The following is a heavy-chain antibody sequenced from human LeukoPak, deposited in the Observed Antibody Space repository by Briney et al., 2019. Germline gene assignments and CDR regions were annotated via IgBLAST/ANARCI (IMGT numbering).Heavy chain of an antibody. CDR2: INVDGSST. D-gene: IGHD1-26*01. V-gene: IGHV3-74*01. Sequence: PGGSLRLSCAASGFTLNNYWMHWVRQAPGKGLVWVSRINVDGSSTSYADSVKGRFTISRDNARNTLYLQMNSLRAEDTAVYYCTRIKWDLTYFDYWGQGTLVTASS. CDR1: GFTLNNYW. CDR3: TRIKWDLTYFDY. J-gene: IGHJ4*02.